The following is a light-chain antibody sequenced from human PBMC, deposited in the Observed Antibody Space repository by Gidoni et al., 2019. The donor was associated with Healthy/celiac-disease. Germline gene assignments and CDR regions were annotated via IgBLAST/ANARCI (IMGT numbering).Light chain of an antibody. J-gene: IGKJ1*01. Sequence: DIQRTQSPSSLSASVGDRVTITCRASQSISSYLNWYQQKPGKAPKLLIYAASSFQSGVPSRFSGSGSGTDFTLPIRSLQPEDFATYYCQQSYSTPWTFGQGTKVEIK. CDR3: QQSYSTPWT. CDR2: AAS. CDR1: QSISSY. V-gene: IGKV1-39*01.